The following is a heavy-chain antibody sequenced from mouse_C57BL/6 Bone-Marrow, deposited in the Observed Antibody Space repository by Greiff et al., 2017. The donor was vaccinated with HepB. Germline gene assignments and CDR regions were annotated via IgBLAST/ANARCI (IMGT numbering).Heavy chain of an antibody. V-gene: IGHV1-15*01. J-gene: IGHJ4*01. CDR2: IDPETGGT. D-gene: IGHD2-3*01. CDR1: GYTFTDYE. CDR3: TRADGDYYAMDY. Sequence: QVHVKQSGAELVRPGASVTLSCKASGYTFTDYEMHWVKQTPVHGLEWIGAIDPETGGTAYNQKFKGKAILTADKSSSTAYMELRSLTSEDSAVYYCTRADGDYYAMDYWGQGTSVTVSS.